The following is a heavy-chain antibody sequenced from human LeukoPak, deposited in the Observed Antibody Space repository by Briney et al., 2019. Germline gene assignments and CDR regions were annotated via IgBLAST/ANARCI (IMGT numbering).Heavy chain of an antibody. CDR2: ISSSGRAK. J-gene: IGHJ4*02. CDR1: GFTFSAYE. D-gene: IGHD1-26*01. V-gene: IGHV3-48*03. Sequence: GGSLRLSCAASGFTFSAYEMNWVRQSPGKGLECISYISSSGRAKYYAASVKGRFTISRDNANNSLYLQMNSLRAEDTAVYYCAFERATVYYWGQGTLVTVSS. CDR3: AFERATVYY.